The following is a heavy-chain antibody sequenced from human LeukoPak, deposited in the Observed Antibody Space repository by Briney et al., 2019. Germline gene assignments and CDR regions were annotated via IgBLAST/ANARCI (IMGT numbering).Heavy chain of an antibody. CDR3: ARDSRVVGGVPAAMMN. Sequence: ASVTVSCKASGYTFTSYYMHWVRQAPGQGLEWMGIINPSGGSTGYAQKFQGRVTMTRDTSTSTVYMELSSLRSEDTAVYYCARDSRVVGGVPAAMMNWGQGTLVTVSS. CDR2: INPSGGST. J-gene: IGHJ4*02. V-gene: IGHV1-46*01. D-gene: IGHD2-2*01. CDR1: GYTFTSYY.